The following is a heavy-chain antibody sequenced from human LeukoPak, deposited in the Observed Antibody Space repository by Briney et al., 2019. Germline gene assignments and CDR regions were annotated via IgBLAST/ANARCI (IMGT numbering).Heavy chain of an antibody. J-gene: IGHJ4*02. CDR2: ISSSGSYT. D-gene: IGHD2-15*01. CDR1: GFTFSDYY. V-gene: IGHV3-11*06. Sequence: GGSLRLSCAASGFTFSDYYMSWIRQAPGKGLGWVSYISSSGSYTNYADSVKGRFTISRDNAKNSLYLQMNSLRAEDTAVYYCARDGWSVQHPHGYWGQGTLVTVSS. CDR3: ARDGWSVQHPHGY.